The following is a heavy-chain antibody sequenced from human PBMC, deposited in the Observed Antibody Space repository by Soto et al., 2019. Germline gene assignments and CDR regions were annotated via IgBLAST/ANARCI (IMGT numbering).Heavy chain of an antibody. D-gene: IGHD6-19*01. CDR1: GFTFHTND. CDR2: ISGGGETT. V-gene: IGHV3-23*01. Sequence: EVQILESGGGLVQPGGSLRLSCVATGFTFHTNDMSWIRQAPGKGLEWVSLISGGGETTKYADSVKGRFTISRDNSKFTVYLEMNTLRAEDTALYYCAKNSGWFTWGQGTLVTVSS. J-gene: IGHJ4*02. CDR3: AKNSGWFT.